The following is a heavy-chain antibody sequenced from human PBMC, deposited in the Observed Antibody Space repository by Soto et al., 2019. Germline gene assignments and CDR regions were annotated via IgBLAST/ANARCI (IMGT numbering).Heavy chain of an antibody. CDR1: GYTFTSYD. D-gene: IGHD3-3*01. CDR3: ARGHALYYDFWSGYFYYYYYMDV. CDR2: MNPNSGNT. V-gene: IGHV1-8*01. Sequence: GASVKVSCKASGYTFTSYDINWVRQATGQGLEWMGWMNPNSGNTGYAQKFQGRVTMTRNTSISTAYMELSSPRSEDTAVYYCARGHALYYDFWSGYFYYYYYMDVWGKGTTVTVSS. J-gene: IGHJ6*03.